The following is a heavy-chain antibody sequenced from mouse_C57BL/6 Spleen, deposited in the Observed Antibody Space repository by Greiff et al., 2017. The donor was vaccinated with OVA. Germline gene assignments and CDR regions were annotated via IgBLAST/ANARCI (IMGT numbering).Heavy chain of an antibody. J-gene: IGHJ3*01. D-gene: IGHD1-1*01. CDR3: TRDRGYGSSPAWFAY. Sequence: VQLQQSGAELVRPGASVTLSCKASGSTFTDYEMHWVKQTPVHGLEWIGAIDPETGGTAYNQKFKGKAILTADQSSTTAYLELRSLPSEDSAVYYGTRDRGYGSSPAWFAYWGQGTLVTVSA. CDR1: GSTFTDYE. CDR2: IDPETGGT. V-gene: IGHV1-15*01.